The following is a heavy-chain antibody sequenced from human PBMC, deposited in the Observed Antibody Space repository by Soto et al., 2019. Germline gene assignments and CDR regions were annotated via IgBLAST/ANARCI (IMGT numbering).Heavy chain of an antibody. Sequence: QVQLQESGPGLVKPSQTLSLTFTVSGGSISSGDYYWSWIRQPPGKGLEWIGYIYYSGSTYYNPSLKSRVTISVDTSKNQFSLKLSSVTAADTAVYYCARDEGDYGGGQYYFDYWGQGTLVTVSS. CDR2: IYYSGST. J-gene: IGHJ4*02. V-gene: IGHV4-30-4*01. CDR1: GGSISSGDYY. CDR3: ARDEGDYGGGQYYFDY. D-gene: IGHD4-17*01.